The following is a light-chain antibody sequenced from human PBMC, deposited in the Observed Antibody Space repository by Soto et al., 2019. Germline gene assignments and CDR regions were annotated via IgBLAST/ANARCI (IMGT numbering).Light chain of an antibody. CDR3: AAWDDSLNGVV. Sequence: QAVVTQPPSASGTPGQRVTISCSGSSSNTGSNTVNWYQQLPGTAPKLLIYSNNQRPSGVPDRFSGSKSGTSAFLAISGLQSEDEADYYCAAWDDSLNGVVFGGGTKLTVL. CDR2: SNN. J-gene: IGLJ2*01. V-gene: IGLV1-44*01. CDR1: SSNTGSNT.